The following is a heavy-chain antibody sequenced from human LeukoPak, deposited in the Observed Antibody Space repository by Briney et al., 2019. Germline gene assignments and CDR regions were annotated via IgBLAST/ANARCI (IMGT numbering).Heavy chain of an antibody. Sequence: PSETLSLTCAVYGGSFSGYYWSWIRQPPAKGLEWIGEINHSGSTNYNPSLKSRVTISVDTSKNQFSLKLSSVTAADTAEYYCARSGIEEYYYGSGSYFGEFDYWGQGTLVTVSS. CDR1: GGSFSGYY. CDR3: ARSGIEEYYYGSGSYFGEFDY. J-gene: IGHJ4*02. CDR2: INHSGST. V-gene: IGHV4-34*01. D-gene: IGHD3-10*01.